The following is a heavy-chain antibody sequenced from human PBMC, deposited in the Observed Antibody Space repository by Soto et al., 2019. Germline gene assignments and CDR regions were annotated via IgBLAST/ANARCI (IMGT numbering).Heavy chain of an antibody. Sequence: ASVKVSCKVSGYTLTELSMHWVRQAPGKGLEWMGGFDPEDGETIYAQKFQGRVTMTEDTSTDTAYMELSSLRSEDTAVYYCATMSSSWYHDAFDIWGQGTTVTVS. D-gene: IGHD6-13*01. J-gene: IGHJ3*02. CDR3: ATMSSSWYHDAFDI. CDR2: FDPEDGET. CDR1: GYTLTELS. V-gene: IGHV1-24*01.